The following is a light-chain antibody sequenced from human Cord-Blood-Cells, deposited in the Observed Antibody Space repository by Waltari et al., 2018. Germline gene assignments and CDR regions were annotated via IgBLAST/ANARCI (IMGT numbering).Light chain of an antibody. CDR2: AAS. J-gene: IGKJ1*01. CDR3: QQSYSTPPT. Sequence: DIQMTQSPSSLSESVGDSVTITCRASQSLSSYLNWYQQKPGKAPKLLIYAASSLQSGVPSRFSGSGSGTDFTLTISSLQPEDFATYYCQQSYSTPPTFGQGTKVEIK. V-gene: IGKV1-39*01. CDR1: QSLSSY.